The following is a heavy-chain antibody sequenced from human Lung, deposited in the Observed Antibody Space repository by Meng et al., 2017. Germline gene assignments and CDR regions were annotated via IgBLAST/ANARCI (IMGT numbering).Heavy chain of an antibody. D-gene: IGHD4-11*01. V-gene: IGHV4-34*01. CDR2: INHSGST. Sequence: QVELQHWCPGLLKPSETLSLTCVVSGGSFSDYYWSWIRQPPGKGLEWIGEINHSGSTNYNPSLESRATISVGTSQNNLSLKLSSVTAADSAVYYCARGPTTMAHDFDYWGQGTLVTVSS. J-gene: IGHJ4*02. CDR3: ARGPTTMAHDFDY. CDR1: GGSFSDYY.